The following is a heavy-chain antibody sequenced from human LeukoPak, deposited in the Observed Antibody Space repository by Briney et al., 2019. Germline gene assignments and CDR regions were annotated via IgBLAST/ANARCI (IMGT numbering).Heavy chain of an antibody. D-gene: IGHD3-10*01. CDR3: ARGNYGSERTQYYYGMDV. V-gene: IGHV1-8*01. CDR2: MNPNSGNT. J-gene: IGHJ6*02. CDR1: GYTFTSYD. Sequence: ASVKVSCKASGYTFTSYDINWVRQATGQGLEWMGWMNPNSGNTGYAQKFQGRVTMTRNTSISTAYTELSSLRSEDTAVYYCARGNYGSERTQYYYGMDVWGQGTTVTVSS.